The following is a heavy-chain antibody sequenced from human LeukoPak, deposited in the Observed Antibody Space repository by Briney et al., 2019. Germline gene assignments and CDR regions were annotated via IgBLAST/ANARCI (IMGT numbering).Heavy chain of an antibody. CDR3: ARASSGRFDY. CDR2: INPNSGGT. V-gene: IGHV1-2*02. J-gene: IGHJ4*02. Sequence: WMGWINPNSGGTNYAKKFQGRVTMTRDTSISTAYMELSRLISDDTAVYYCARASSGRFDYWGQGTLVTVSS. D-gene: IGHD6-19*01.